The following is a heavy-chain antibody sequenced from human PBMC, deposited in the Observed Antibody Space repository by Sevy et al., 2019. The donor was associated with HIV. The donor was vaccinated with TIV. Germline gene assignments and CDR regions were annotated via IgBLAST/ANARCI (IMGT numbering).Heavy chain of an antibody. CDR2: IKQDGGEK. D-gene: IGHD3-22*01. CDR1: GFTFSSYW. V-gene: IGHV3-7*01. J-gene: IGHJ4*02. Sequence: GGSLRLSCAASGFTFSSYWMSWVRQAPGKGLEWVANIKQDGGEKYYVDSVKGRFTISRDNAKNSLYLQMNSLRAEDTAVYYCARGEYSYYDSSGYYPFDYWGQGTLVTVSS. CDR3: ARGEYSYYDSSGYYPFDY.